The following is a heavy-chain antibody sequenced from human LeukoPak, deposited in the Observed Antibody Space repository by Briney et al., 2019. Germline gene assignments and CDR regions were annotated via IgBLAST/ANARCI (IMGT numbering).Heavy chain of an antibody. CDR3: ARDYYGSGSYSVWFDP. CDR2: IYYSGST. CDR1: GGSISIYY. V-gene: IGHV4-59*01. D-gene: IGHD3-10*01. J-gene: IGHJ5*02. Sequence: SETLSLTCTVSGGSISIYYWSWIRQPPGEGLEWNGYIYYSGSTNYNPSLKSRVTISVDTSKNQFSLKLSSVTAADTAVYYCARDYYGSGSYSVWFDPWGQGTLVTVSS.